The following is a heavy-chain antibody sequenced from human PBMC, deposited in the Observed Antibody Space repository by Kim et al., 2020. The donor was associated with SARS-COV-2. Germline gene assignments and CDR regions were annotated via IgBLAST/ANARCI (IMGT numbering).Heavy chain of an antibody. D-gene: IGHD3-16*02. V-gene: IGHV4-34*01. CDR2: INHSGST. J-gene: IGHJ4*02. Sequence: SETLSLTCAVYGGSFSGYYWSWIRQPPGKGLEWIGEINHSGSTNYNPSLKSRVTISVDTSKNQFSLKLSSVTAADTAVYYCARGPEYYDYVWGSYRYSPNKYYFDYWGQGTLVTVSS. CDR1: GGSFSGYY. CDR3: ARGPEYYDYVWGSYRYSPNKYYFDY.